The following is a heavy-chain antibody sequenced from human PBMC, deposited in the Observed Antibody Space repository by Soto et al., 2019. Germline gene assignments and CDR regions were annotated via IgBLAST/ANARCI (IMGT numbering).Heavy chain of an antibody. CDR3: ARDSKYGGNLDY. CDR2: IIPIFGTA. J-gene: IGHJ4*02. D-gene: IGHD2-15*01. V-gene: IGHV1-69*13. CDR1: GGTFSSYA. Sequence: SVKVSCKASGGTFSSYAISWVRQAPGQGLEWMGGIIPIFGTANYAQKFQGRVTITADESTSTAYMELSSLRSEDTAVYYCARDSKYGGNLDYWGQGTLVTVSS.